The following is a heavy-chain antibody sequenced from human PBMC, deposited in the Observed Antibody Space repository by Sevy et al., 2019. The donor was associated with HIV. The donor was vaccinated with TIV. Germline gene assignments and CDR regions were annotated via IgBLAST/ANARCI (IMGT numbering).Heavy chain of an antibody. CDR1: DGSFSGYY. CDR2: INESGIT. V-gene: IGHV4-34*01. D-gene: IGHD2-2*01. J-gene: IGHJ5*02. Sequence: SETLSLTCAVHDGSFSGYYWNWIRQLPGKGLEWIGEINESGITYYNPSLKSRVTISVDTSKKQFSLKLNSVTAADTSVYFCARSPPVVVVPGAPSWFDPWGQGTLVTVSS. CDR3: ARSPPVVVVPGAPSWFDP.